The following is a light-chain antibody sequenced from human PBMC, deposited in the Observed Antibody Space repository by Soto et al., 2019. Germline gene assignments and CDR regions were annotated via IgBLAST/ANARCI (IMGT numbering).Light chain of an antibody. CDR3: QQRSNWTWT. CDR2: DAS. CDR1: QRVSSY. Sequence: EIVLTQSPATLSLSPGERATLSCRASQRVSSYLAWYQQKPGQAPRLPIYDASNRATGIPARFSGSGSGTDFTLTISGLEPEDVAVYYCQQRSNWTWTFGQGTKVEIK. J-gene: IGKJ1*01. V-gene: IGKV3-11*01.